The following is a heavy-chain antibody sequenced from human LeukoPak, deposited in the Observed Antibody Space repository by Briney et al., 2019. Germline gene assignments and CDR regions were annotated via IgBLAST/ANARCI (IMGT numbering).Heavy chain of an antibody. CDR3: ARDREAYGSGLHYYYYMDV. V-gene: IGHV4-30-4*08. CDR1: GGSISSGNYH. J-gene: IGHJ6*03. Sequence: SSQTLSLTCTVSGGSISSGNYHWSWIRQPPGKGLEWIGYIYYSGNTYDNPSLKSRVTISVDTSKNQFSMKLRSLTAADTAVYYCARDREAYGSGLHYYYYMDVWGKGTTVTVSS. D-gene: IGHD3-10*01. CDR2: IYYSGNT.